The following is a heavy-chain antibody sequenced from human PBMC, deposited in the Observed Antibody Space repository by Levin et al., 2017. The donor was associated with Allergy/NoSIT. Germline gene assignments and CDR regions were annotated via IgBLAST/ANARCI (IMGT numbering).Heavy chain of an antibody. J-gene: IGHJ3*02. V-gene: IGHV4-61*02. Sequence: SETLSLTCTVSGGSISSGSYYWSWIRQPAGKGLEWIGRIYTSGSTNYNPSLKSRVTISVDTSKNQFSLKLSSVTAADTAVYYCARDSGWYLDAFDIWGQGTMVTVSS. CDR2: IYTSGST. CDR1: GGSISSGSYY. D-gene: IGHD6-19*01. CDR3: ARDSGWYLDAFDI.